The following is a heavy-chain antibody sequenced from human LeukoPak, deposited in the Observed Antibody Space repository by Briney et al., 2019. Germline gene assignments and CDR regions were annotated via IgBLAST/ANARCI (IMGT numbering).Heavy chain of an antibody. CDR2: ISAYNGNT. J-gene: IGHJ4*02. Sequence: ASVKVSCKASGYTFTSYGVSWVRQAPGQGLEWIGWISAYNGNTNYAQKLQGRVTMSTDTSTSTAYMELRSLRSDDTAVYYCAREGYYDSSGYPPDYWGQGTLVTVSS. CDR3: AREGYYDSSGYPPDY. D-gene: IGHD3-22*01. CDR1: GYTFTSYG. V-gene: IGHV1-18*01.